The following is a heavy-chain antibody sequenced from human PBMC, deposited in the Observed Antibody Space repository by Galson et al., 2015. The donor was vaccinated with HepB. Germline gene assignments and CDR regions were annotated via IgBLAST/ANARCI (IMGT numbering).Heavy chain of an antibody. Sequence: SLRLSCAASGFTVSGSYMSWVRQAPGKGLEWVSVFHSDGDSDYADSVKGRFTISRDNSKNTLYLQMNSLRAEDTAGDFCARDHFDYSNAIYYFDSWGQGTLVTVSS. CDR1: GFTVSGSY. V-gene: IGHV3-53*01. D-gene: IGHD4-11*01. J-gene: IGHJ4*02. CDR3: ARDHFDYSNAIYYFDS. CDR2: FHSDGDS.